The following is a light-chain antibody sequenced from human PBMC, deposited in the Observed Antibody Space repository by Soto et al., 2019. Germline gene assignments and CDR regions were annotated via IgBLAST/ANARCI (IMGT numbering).Light chain of an antibody. J-gene: IGKJ1*01. CDR3: QQYNSYSWT. V-gene: IGKV1-5*03. CDR1: QSISSW. CDR2: KAS. Sequence: DIQMTQSPSTLSSSVGDRVTNKCRASQSISSWLAWYQQKPGKAPKLLIYKASSLESGVPSRFSGSGSGTEFTLSIFSLQPDDFATYYCQQYNSYSWTFGQGTKVDIK.